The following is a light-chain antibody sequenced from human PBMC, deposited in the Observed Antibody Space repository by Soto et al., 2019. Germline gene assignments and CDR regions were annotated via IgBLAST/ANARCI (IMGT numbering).Light chain of an antibody. CDR1: SSNIGSNF. CDR2: RNN. CDR3: AAWDDSLSGLV. J-gene: IGLJ2*01. V-gene: IGLV1-47*01. Sequence: QPVLTQPPSASGTPGQRVTISCSGSSSNIGSNFVYWYQQIPGTAPKLLIYRNNQRPSGVPDRFSGSKSGTSASLAISGLRSEDEADYYCAAWDDSLSGLVFGGGTKLTVL.